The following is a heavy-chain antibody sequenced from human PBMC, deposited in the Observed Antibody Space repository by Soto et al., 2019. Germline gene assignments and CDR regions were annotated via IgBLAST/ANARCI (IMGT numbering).Heavy chain of an antibody. V-gene: IGHV4-61*01. D-gene: IGHD3-16*01. CDR2: IYYSGST. CDR3: ARDPTFLNYFDY. Sequence: ETLSLTCTVSGGSVSSGSYYWSWIRQPPGKGLEWIGYIYYSGSTNYNPSLKSRVTISVDTSKNQFSLKLSSVTAADTAVYYCARDPTFLNYFDYWGQGTLVTVSS. J-gene: IGHJ4*02. CDR1: GGSVSSGSYY.